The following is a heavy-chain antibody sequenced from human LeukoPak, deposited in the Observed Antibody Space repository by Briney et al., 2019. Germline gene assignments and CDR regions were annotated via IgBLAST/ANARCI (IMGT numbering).Heavy chain of an antibody. D-gene: IGHD3-10*01. V-gene: IGHV4-4*09. CDR1: GGSISSYY. CDR3: ARTPIWFGGEYYFDY. CDR2: IYTSGST. J-gene: IGHJ4*02. Sequence: PSETLSLTCTVSGGSISSYYWSWIWQPPGKGLEWIGYIYTSGSTSYNPSLKSRVTISVDTSKNQFSLKLSSVTAADTAVYYCARTPIWFGGEYYFDYWGQGTLVTVSS.